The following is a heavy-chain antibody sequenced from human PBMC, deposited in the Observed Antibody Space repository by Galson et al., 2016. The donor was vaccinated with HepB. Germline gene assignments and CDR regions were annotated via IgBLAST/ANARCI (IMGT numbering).Heavy chain of an antibody. J-gene: IGHJ4*02. CDR2: INNGGSST. V-gene: IGHV3-74*01. CDR3: VAGGEIEL. Sequence: SLRLSCAASGFTFNNYWMYWVRQAPGKGLVWISCINNGGSSTTYADSVKGRFTISRDNAKNTLSLQMNSLRAEDTAVYHCVAGGEIELWGQGTLVTVSS. CDR1: GFTFNNYW. D-gene: IGHD3-16*01.